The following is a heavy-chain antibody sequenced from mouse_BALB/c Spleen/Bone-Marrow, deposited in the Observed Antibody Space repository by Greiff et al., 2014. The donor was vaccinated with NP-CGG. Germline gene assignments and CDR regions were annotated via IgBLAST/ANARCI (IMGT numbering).Heavy chain of an antibody. CDR3: ARNRRYDVFDY. CDR2: IWSGGST. CDR1: GFSLTSYG. J-gene: IGHJ2*01. D-gene: IGHD2-14*01. Sequence: QVQLQQSGPGLVQPSQSLSITCTVSGFSLTSYGVHWVRQSPGKGPEWLGVIWSGGSTDYNAAFISRLSISKDNSKSQVFFEMNSLQADDSAIYYCARNRRYDVFDYWGQGTTLTVSS. V-gene: IGHV2-4-1*01.